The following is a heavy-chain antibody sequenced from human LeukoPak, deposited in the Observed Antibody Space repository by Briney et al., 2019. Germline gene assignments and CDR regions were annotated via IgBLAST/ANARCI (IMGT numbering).Heavy chain of an antibody. CDR2: INPSGGST. V-gene: IGHV1-46*01. CDR1: GYTFTSYY. D-gene: IGHD3-9*01. CDR3: ARDNGYGSYDILTGPIPYWYFDL. J-gene: IGHJ2*01. Sequence: ASVKVSCKASGYTFTSYYMHWVRQAPGQGLEWMGIINPSGGSTSYAQKFQGRVTMTRDMSTSTVYMELSSLRSEATAVYYCARDNGYGSYDILTGPIPYWYFDLWGRGTLVTVSS.